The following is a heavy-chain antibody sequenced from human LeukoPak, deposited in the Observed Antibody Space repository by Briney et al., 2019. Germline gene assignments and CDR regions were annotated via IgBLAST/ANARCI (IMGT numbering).Heavy chain of an antibody. J-gene: IGHJ6*03. Sequence: SETLSLTCAVYGGSFSGFYWSWIRQPPGRGLEWIGEINHSGSTNYNPSLKSRVTISVDTSKNQFSLKLSSVTAADTAVYYCARALTGGSWYAYYYYYMDVWGKETTVTVSS. CDR2: INHSGST. CDR1: GGSFSGFY. V-gene: IGHV4-34*01. CDR3: ARALTGGSWYAYYYYYMDV. D-gene: IGHD6-13*01.